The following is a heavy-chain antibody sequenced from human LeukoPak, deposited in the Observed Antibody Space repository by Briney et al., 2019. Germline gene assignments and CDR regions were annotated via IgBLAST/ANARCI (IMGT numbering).Heavy chain of an antibody. J-gene: IGHJ4*02. CDR3: ARLYSSSFPLY. D-gene: IGHD6-6*01. Sequence: SETLSLTCTVSGGSISSYYWSWLRQPPGKGLEWIGYIYYSGSTNYDPSLKSRVTISVDTSKNQFSLKLSSVTAADTAVYYCARLYSSSFPLYWGQGTLVTVSS. CDR1: GGSISSYY. CDR2: IYYSGST. V-gene: IGHV4-59*08.